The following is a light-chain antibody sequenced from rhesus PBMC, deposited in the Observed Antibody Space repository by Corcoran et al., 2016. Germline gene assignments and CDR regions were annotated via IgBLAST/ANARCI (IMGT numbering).Light chain of an antibody. CDR3: QQHNTYPRT. Sequence: DIQMTQSPSSLSASVGDIVTITCRASQGINNFLAWYQYKPGKAPKPLIYYASKLESGVPSRFSGSGSRTDFTLPIDSLQPEDFAIYYCQQHNTYPRTFGQGTKVEIK. CDR1: QGINNF. V-gene: IGKV1S14*01. J-gene: IGKJ1*01. CDR2: YAS.